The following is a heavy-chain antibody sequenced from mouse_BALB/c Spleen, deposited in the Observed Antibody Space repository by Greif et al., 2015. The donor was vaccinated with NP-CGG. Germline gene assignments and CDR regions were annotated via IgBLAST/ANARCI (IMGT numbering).Heavy chain of an antibody. Sequence: EVNLVESGGGLVQPGGSRKLSCAASGFTFSSFGMHWVRQAPEKGLEWVAYISSGSSTIYYADTVKGRFTISRDNPKNTLFLQMTSLRSEDTAMYYCARGPSWFAYWGQGTLVTVSA. V-gene: IGHV5-17*02. J-gene: IGHJ3*01. CDR3: ARGPSWFAY. CDR2: ISSGSSTI. CDR1: GFTFSSFG.